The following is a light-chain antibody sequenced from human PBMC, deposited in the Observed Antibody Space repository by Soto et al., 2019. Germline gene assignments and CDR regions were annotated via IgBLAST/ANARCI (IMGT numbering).Light chain of an antibody. CDR1: QGIGND. CDR3: LQDYDYPWT. Sequence: AIQVTQSPSSLSASLGDRVTISCRASQGIGNDLGWYQQKPGKAPKLLIYAAASLQSGVPSRFSGSGSGTDFTLTISSLQPEDFATYYCLQDYDYPWTFGQGTKVDIK. CDR2: AAA. V-gene: IGKV1-6*01. J-gene: IGKJ1*01.